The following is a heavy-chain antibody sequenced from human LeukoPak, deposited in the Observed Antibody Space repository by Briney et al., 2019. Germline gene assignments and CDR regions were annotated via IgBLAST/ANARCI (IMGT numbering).Heavy chain of an antibody. CDR1: GGSFSGYY. D-gene: IGHD3-3*01. Sequence: SETLPLTCAVYGGSFSGYYWSWIRQPPGKGLEWIGEINHSGSTNYNPSLKSRVTISVDTSKNQFSLKLSSVTAADTAVYYCARGRLYYDFWSGYYTFGGRYDYWGQGTLVTVSS. V-gene: IGHV4-34*01. CDR2: INHSGST. CDR3: ARGRLYYDFWSGYYTFGGRYDY. J-gene: IGHJ4*02.